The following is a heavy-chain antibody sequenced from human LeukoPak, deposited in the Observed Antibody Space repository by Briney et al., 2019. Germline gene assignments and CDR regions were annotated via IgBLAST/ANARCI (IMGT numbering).Heavy chain of an antibody. Sequence: PSETLSLTCSVSGGSISSLYWSWIRQPPGKGLEWIGYIYYTGSTNYNPSLRGRVTMFVDTSKNQFSLRLSSVTAADTAVYYCARHRAYSSSSPFDYWSQGTLVTVSS. CDR1: GGSISSLY. CDR2: IYYTGST. V-gene: IGHV4-59*08. D-gene: IGHD6-6*01. CDR3: ARHRAYSSSSPFDY. J-gene: IGHJ4*02.